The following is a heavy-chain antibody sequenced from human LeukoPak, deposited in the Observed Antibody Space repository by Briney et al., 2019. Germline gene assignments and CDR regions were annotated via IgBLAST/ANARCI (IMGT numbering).Heavy chain of an antibody. V-gene: IGHV3-30*04. J-gene: IGHJ4*02. D-gene: IGHD7-27*01. CDR2: ISYDGDSE. CDR1: RFTFSNYA. Sequence: GGSLRLSCAASRFTFSNYAMHWVRQAPGKGLEWVAVISYDGDSEYYADSVKGRFTVSRDDSKNTLYLQMNSLRAEDTAVYYCAKDGGLWVSAHWGDSWGRGTLVTVSS. CDR3: AKDGGLWVSAHWGDS.